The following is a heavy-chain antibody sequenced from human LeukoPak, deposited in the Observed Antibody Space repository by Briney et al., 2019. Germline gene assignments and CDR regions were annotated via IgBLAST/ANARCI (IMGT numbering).Heavy chain of an antibody. V-gene: IGHV4-4*02. CDR3: ARFLPAYGSGSKAIDY. D-gene: IGHD3-10*01. CDR1: GGSISSSNW. Sequence: SGTLSLTCAVSGGSISSSNWWSWVRQPPGKGLEWIGEIYHSGSTNYNPSLKSRVTISVDKPKNQFSLKLSSVTAADTAVYYCARFLPAYGSGSKAIDYWGQGTLVTVSS. J-gene: IGHJ4*02. CDR2: IYHSGST.